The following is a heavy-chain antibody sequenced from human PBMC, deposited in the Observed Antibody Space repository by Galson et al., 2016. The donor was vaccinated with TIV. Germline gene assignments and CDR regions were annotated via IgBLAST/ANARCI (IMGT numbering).Heavy chain of an antibody. V-gene: IGHV3-30*03. D-gene: IGHD2-8*01. CDR2: MADHGNTQ. Sequence: SLRLSCAASGFTFSKYGMHWVRQAPGKGLEWVAVMADHGNTQYYADSVKGRFTVSRDNSKNTVYLQMHSLRVEDTAVYYCATEHFTNGVCEELDYWGQGTLGTVSP. CDR3: ATEHFTNGVCEELDY. J-gene: IGHJ4*01. CDR1: GFTFSKYG.